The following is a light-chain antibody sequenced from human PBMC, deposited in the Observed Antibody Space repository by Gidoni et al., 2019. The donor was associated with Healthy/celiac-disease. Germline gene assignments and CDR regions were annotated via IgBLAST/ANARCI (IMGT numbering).Light chain of an antibody. Sequence: DIQMTQSPSSLSASVGDRVTITCRASQSISSYLNWYQQKPGEAPKLLIYAESSLQSGVPTRVSGSGSGTDFTLTISSLQPEDFATYYCQQSYSTPHTFGQGTRLEIK. CDR2: AES. CDR1: QSISSY. J-gene: IGKJ5*01. CDR3: QQSYSTPHT. V-gene: IGKV1-39*01.